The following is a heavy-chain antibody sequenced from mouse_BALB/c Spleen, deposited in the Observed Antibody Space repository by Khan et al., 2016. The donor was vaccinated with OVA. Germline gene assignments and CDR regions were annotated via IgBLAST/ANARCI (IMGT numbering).Heavy chain of an antibody. CDR1: GYTFSSYW. Sequence: QVQLQQSGAEQAKPGASVKMSYKTSGYTFSSYWMHWVKQRPGQGLEWIGYINPTSGYTEYNEKFKDKATLSADKSSSTAYRQLTSLTTEDSAIYYCSRDRIDYWGQGTTLTVSS. V-gene: IGHV1-7*01. CDR3: SRDRIDY. CDR2: INPTSGYT. J-gene: IGHJ2*01.